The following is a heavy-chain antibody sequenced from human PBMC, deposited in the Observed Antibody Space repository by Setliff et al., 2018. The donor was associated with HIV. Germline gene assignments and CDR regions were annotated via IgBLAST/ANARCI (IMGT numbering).Heavy chain of an antibody. J-gene: IGHJ4*02. CDR1: GGSISSNSYY. CDR3: ARHDCGGDCPWDY. V-gene: IGHV4-61*09. CDR2: IYTSGST. D-gene: IGHD2-21*01. Sequence: SETLSLTCTVSGGSISSNSYYWSWIRQPAGKGLEWIGHIYTSGSTNYNPSLKSRATISVDTSKNQFSLKLSSVTAADTAVYYCARHDCGGDCPWDYWGQGTLVTVSS.